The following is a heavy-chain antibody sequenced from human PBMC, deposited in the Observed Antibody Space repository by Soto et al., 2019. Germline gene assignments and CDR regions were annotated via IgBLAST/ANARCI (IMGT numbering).Heavy chain of an antibody. CDR2: ISQTGAT. CDR3: AIAVSPYFGTWFDP. J-gene: IGHJ5*02. Sequence: LSLTCAVSGGSITSGNSYSWAWIRQPPGRGLEWIGSISQTGATSYNPSLKMRVSVSLDKSKNQFSLRLSSVTAADMAVYYCAIAVSPYFGTWFDPWGQGALVTVSS. CDR1: GGSITSGNSYS. V-gene: IGHV4-30-2*01. D-gene: IGHD3-10*01.